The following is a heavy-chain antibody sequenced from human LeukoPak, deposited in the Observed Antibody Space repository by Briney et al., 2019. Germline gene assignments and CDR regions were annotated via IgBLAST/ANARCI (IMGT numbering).Heavy chain of an antibody. D-gene: IGHD3-10*01. CDR3: ARGPLWSDY. J-gene: IGHJ4*02. V-gene: IGHV4-34*01. CDR2: INHSGST. CDR1: GGSFSGYY. Sequence: SETLSLTCAVYGGSFSGYYWSWIRQPPGKGLEWIGEINHSGSTNYNPSLKSRVTISVDTSKNQFSLKLSSMTAADTAVYYCARGPLWSDYWGQGTLVTVSS.